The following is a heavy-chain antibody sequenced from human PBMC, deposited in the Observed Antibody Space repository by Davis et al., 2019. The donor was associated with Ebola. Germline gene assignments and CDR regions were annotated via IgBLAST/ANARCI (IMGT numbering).Heavy chain of an antibody. D-gene: IGHD6-19*01. Sequence: SGPTLVKPPPTLTLTCTFSGFSLSTSGVGVGWIRQPPGKALEWLALIYWDNDRRYSPSLKSRLTITKDTSKNQVVLTMTNVDPVDTGTYYCAHRRIAVAGKGFDYWGQGTLVTVSS. V-gene: IGHV2-5*02. CDR3: AHRRIAVAGKGFDY. CDR2: IYWDNDR. CDR1: GFSLSTSGVG. J-gene: IGHJ4*02.